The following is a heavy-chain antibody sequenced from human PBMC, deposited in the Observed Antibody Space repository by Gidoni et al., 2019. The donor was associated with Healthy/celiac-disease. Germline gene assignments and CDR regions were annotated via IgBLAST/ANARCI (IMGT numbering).Heavy chain of an antibody. CDR3: AKEGGRGSRGAFDI. CDR2: ISGSGGST. J-gene: IGHJ3*02. Sequence: EVQLLESGGGLVQPGGSLRLSCAASGFTFRRYAMSWVRQAPGKGLAWVAAISGSGGSTYYVDAVKGRFTISRDNSKNTLYLQMNSLRAEDTAVYYCAKEGGRGSRGAFDIWGQGTMVTVSS. CDR1: GFTFRRYA. D-gene: IGHD6-13*01. V-gene: IGHV3-23*01.